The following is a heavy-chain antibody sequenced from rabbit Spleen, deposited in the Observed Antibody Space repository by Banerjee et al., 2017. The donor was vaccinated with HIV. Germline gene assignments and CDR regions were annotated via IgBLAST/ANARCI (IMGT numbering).Heavy chain of an antibody. J-gene: IGHJ4*01. CDR3: ARDAGRGYAIINPNFNL. CDR2: INMVTGKS. Sequence: QEQLVESGGGLVKPEGSLKLSCKASGVSFNDKDVMCWVRQAPGKGLEWITCINMVTGKSVYASWAKGRFIMSRTSSTKVTLQMTSLTAADTATCFCARDAGRGYAIINPNFNLWGPGTLVTVS. V-gene: IGHV1S45*01. CDR1: GVSFNDKDV. D-gene: IGHD6-1*01.